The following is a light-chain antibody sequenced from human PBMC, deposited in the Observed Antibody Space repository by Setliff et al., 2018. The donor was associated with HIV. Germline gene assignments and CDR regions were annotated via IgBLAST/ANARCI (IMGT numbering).Light chain of an antibody. J-gene: IGLJ1*01. CDR2: DVN. CDR1: SSDVGAYRY. CDR3: CSYAGSNTFV. V-gene: IGLV2-11*01. Sequence: QSALTQPRSVSGSPGQSVTLSCTGSSSDVGAYRYVSWYQQHPGKGPKVIIYDVNKRPSGVPDRFSGSKSGNTATLTISGLQDEDEADYYCCSYAGSNTFVFGTGTKVTVL.